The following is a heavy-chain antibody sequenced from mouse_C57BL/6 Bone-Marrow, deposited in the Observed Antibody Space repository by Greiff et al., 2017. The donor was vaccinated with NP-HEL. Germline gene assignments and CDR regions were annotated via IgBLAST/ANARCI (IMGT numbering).Heavy chain of an antibody. J-gene: IGHJ3*01. D-gene: IGHD1-1*01. CDR2: IDPSDSYT. CDR1: GYTFTSYW. Sequence: QVQLQQPGAELVMPGASVKLSCKASGYTFTSYWMHWVKQRPGQGLEWIGEIDPSDSYTNYNQKFKGKSTLTVDKSSSTAYMQLSSLTSEDSAVYYWARGYYGSSYGDWFAYWGQGTLVTVSA. V-gene: IGHV1-69*01. CDR3: ARGYYGSSYGDWFAY.